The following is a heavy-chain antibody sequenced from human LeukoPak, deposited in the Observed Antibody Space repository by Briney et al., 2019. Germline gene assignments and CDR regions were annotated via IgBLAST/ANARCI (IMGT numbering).Heavy chain of an antibody. D-gene: IGHD3-10*01. V-gene: IGHV4-34*01. J-gene: IGHJ6*03. CDR1: GGSFSGYY. Sequence: SGTLSLTCAVYGGSFSGYYWSWIRQPPGKGLEWIGEINHSGSTNYNPSLKSRVTISVDTSKNQSSLKLSSVTAADTAVYYCARGRDYYGSGAHYYMDVWGKGTTVTVSS. CDR2: INHSGST. CDR3: ARGRDYYGSGAHYYMDV.